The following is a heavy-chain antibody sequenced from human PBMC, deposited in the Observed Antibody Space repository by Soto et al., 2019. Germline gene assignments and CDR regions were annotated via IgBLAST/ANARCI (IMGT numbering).Heavy chain of an antibody. CDR2: IIGSGGSA. V-gene: IGHV3-23*01. CDR1: GFTFSSYA. Sequence: EVRPLESGGGLVQPGGPLRLSCAASGFTFSSYAMSWVRQAPGKGLEWVSTIIGSGGSANYADSVKGRFTISRDSSKNTLYLQMNSLRADDTAVYYCARHILITILGYYYGMDVWGQGTTVTVSS. D-gene: IGHD3-9*01. J-gene: IGHJ6*01. CDR3: ARHILITILGYYYGMDV.